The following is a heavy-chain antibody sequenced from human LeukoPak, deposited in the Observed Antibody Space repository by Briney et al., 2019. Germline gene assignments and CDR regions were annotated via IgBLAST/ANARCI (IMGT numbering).Heavy chain of an antibody. J-gene: IGHJ4*02. CDR2: VNQDGTEK. D-gene: IGHD6-19*01. CDR1: GFNFSDSR. V-gene: IGHV3-7*04. CDR3: VRGGWYFGS. Sequence: PGGSLRLSCAASGFNFSDSRMTWVRQAPGKGLEWVASVNQDGTEKNVVDSVGGRFTISRDNAKTSVSLRMNSLRPEDTAVYFCVRGGWYFGSWGQGIPVTV.